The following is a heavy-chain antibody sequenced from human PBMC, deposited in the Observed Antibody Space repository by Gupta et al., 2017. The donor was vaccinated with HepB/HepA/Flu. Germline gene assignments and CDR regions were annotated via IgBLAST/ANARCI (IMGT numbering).Heavy chain of an antibody. D-gene: IGHD2-2*01. CDR1: GYTFNAYF. CDR2: INPHRGTT. CDR3: ARAEYCRGTNCHLFDS. V-gene: IGHV1-2*06. J-gene: IGHJ4*02. Sequence: KASGYTFNAYFMHWVRQAPGQGLEWMGRINPHRGTTNYAQGLQGRVTMTRDTSINTAYMELSSLRSDDTAVYFCARAEYCRGTNCHLFDSWGQGTMVTVFS.